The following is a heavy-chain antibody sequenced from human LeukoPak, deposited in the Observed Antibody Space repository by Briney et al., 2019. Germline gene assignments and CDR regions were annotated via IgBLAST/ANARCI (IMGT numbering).Heavy chain of an antibody. CDR3: ARDPRYYGSGSYHNWFDP. V-gene: IGHV4-4*07. D-gene: IGHD3-10*01. CDR2: IYTSGST. Sequence: SETLSLTCTVSGGSISSYYWSWIRQPAGKGLEWIGRIYTSGSTKYNPSLKSRVTMSVDTSKNQFSLKLSSVTAADTAVYYCARDPRYYGSGSYHNWFDPWGQGTLVTVSS. J-gene: IGHJ5*02. CDR1: GGSISSYY.